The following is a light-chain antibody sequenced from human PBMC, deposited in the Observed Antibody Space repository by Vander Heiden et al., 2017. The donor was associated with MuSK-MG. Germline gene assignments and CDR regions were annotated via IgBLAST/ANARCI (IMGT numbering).Light chain of an antibody. Sequence: DIQMTQSPSTLSASVGDRVTITCRASQSISSWLAWYQQKPRKAPKLLIYKASSLESGVPSRFSGSGSGTEFTLTISSLQPDDFATYYCQQYNSYPRLTFGGGTKVEI. J-gene: IGKJ4*01. CDR2: KAS. CDR1: QSISSW. V-gene: IGKV1-5*03. CDR3: QQYNSYPRLT.